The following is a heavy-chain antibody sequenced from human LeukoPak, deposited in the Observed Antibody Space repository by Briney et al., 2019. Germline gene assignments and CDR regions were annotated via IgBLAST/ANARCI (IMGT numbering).Heavy chain of an antibody. J-gene: IGHJ4*02. D-gene: IGHD3-9*01. Sequence: PGGSLRLSCAASGFTFSSYAMHWVRQAPGKGLEWVAVISYDGSNKYYADSVKGRFTISRDNSKNTLYLQMNSLRAEDMAVYYCARGTLYDILTHVDYWGQGTLVTVSS. V-gene: IGHV3-30-3*01. CDR3: ARGTLYDILTHVDY. CDR2: ISYDGSNK. CDR1: GFTFSSYA.